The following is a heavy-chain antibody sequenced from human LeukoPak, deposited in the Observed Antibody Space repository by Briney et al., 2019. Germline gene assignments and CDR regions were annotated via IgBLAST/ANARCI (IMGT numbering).Heavy chain of an antibody. CDR1: GGTFSSYA. V-gene: IGHV1-69*05. J-gene: IGHJ6*03. CDR2: IIPIFGTA. Sequence: GASVKVSCKASGGTFSSYAISWVRQAPGQGLEWMGGIIPIFGTANYAQKFQGRVTITTDESTSTAYMELSSLRSEDTAVYYCASGTIFGVVKDYYYCYYMDVWGKGTTVTVSS. D-gene: IGHD3-3*01. CDR3: ASGTIFGVVKDYYYCYYMDV.